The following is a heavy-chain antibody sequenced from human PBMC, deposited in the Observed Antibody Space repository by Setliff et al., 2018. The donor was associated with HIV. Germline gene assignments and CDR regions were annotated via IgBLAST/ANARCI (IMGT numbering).Heavy chain of an antibody. V-gene: IGHV3-66*02. CDR1: GFTASTYY. CDR3: ARVRLYNTALDY. J-gene: IGHJ4*02. D-gene: IGHD3-3*01. Sequence: GESLKISCAASGFTASTYYMSWVRQAPGKGLEWVSTIYSGGSTYHADSVKGRFTLSRDTSKNTLFLQMNSLRPEDAAVYYCARVRLYNTALDYWGQGTLVTVSS. CDR2: IYSGGST.